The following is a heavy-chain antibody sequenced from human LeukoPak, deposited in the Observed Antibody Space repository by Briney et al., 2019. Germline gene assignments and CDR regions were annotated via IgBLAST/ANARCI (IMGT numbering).Heavy chain of an antibody. V-gene: IGHV1-69*01. D-gene: IGHD4-17*01. CDR3: ARDRPPMTTRVWFDP. Sequence: VKVSCKASGGTFSSYAISWVRQAPGQGLEWMGGIIPIFGTANYAQKFQGRVTITADESTSTAYMELSSLRSEDTAVYYCARDRPPMTTRVWFDPWGQGTLVTVSS. CDR1: GGTFSSYA. J-gene: IGHJ5*02. CDR2: IIPIFGTA.